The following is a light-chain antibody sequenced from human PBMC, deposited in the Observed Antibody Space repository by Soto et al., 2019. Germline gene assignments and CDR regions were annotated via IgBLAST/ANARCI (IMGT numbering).Light chain of an antibody. CDR2: DVS. CDR3: CSYAGSHFL. CDR1: SSDVGGYNF. Sequence: QSALTQPRSVSGSPGQSVTISCTGTSSDVGGYNFVSWYQQHPGKAPKLMIYDVSQRPSGVPDRFSGSKSGNTASLTISGLQDDDEADYYCCSYAGSHFLFGGGTKLTVL. J-gene: IGLJ2*01. V-gene: IGLV2-11*01.